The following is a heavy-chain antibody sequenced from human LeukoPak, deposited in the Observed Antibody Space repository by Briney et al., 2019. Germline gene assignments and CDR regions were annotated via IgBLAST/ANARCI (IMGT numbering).Heavy chain of an antibody. CDR1: GFTVSSNY. Sequence: GGSLRLSCAASGFTVSSNYMSWVRQAPGKGLEWVSVIYSGGSTYYADSVKGRFTISRDNSKNTLYLQMNSLRAEDTAVYYCARHAYYYYYMDVWGKGTTVTISS. CDR2: IYSGGST. J-gene: IGHJ6*03. V-gene: IGHV3-66*04. CDR3: ARHAYYYYYMDV.